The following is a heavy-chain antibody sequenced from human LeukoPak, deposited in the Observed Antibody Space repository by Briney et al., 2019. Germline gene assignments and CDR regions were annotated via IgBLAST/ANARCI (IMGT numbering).Heavy chain of an antibody. CDR1: GYTFTGYY. J-gene: IGHJ5*02. CDR2: INPNSGGT. V-gene: IGHV1-2*02. CDR3: ARDVSSARGVIVWFDP. Sequence: GASVKVSCKASGYTFTGYYMHWVRQAPGQGLEWMGWINPNSGGTNYAQKFQGRVTMTRDTSISTAYMELSRLRSDDTAVYYCARDVSSARGVIVWFDPWGQGTLVTVSS. D-gene: IGHD3-16*02.